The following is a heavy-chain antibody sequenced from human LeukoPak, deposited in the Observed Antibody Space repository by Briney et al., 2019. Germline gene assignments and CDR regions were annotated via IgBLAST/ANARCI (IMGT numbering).Heavy chain of an antibody. CDR1: GFTFSSYW. V-gene: IGHV3-7*01. CDR3: ATDSDYDSSGYPLNDY. Sequence: GGSLRLSCAASGFTFSSYWMSWVRQAPGKGLEWVANIKQDGSEKYYVDSVKGRFTISRDNAKNSLYLQMNSLRAEDTAVYYCATDSDYDSSGYPLNDYWGQGTLVTVSS. CDR2: IKQDGSEK. D-gene: IGHD3-22*01. J-gene: IGHJ4*02.